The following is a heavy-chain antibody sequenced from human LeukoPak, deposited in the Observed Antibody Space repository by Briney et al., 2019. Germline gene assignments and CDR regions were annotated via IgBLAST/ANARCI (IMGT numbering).Heavy chain of an antibody. J-gene: IGHJ6*04. CDR2: ISSSGSTI. CDR3: AELGITMIGGV. CDR1: GFTFSSYE. V-gene: IGHV3-48*03. Sequence: GGSLRLSCAASGFTFSSYETNWVRQAPGKGLEWVSYISSSGSTIYYADSVKGRFTISRDNAKNSLYLQMNSLRAEDTAVYYCAELGITMIGGVWGKGATVTISS. D-gene: IGHD3-10*02.